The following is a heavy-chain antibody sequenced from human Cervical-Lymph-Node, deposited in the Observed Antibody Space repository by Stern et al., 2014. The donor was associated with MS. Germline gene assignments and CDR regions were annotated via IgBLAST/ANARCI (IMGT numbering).Heavy chain of an antibody. CDR2: IIPIFGTA. CDR1: GGTFSNSA. Sequence: MQLVESGAEVKKPGSSVKVSCKTSGGTFSNSAFSWIRQAPGQGLEWMGGIIPIFGTATYAQRFQGRVTITAHESTNTAYMELSSLRSEDTAVYYCARSAGYYSAMDVWGQGTTVTVSS. V-gene: IGHV1-69*01. J-gene: IGHJ6*02. CDR3: ARSAGYYSAMDV. D-gene: IGHD3-3*01.